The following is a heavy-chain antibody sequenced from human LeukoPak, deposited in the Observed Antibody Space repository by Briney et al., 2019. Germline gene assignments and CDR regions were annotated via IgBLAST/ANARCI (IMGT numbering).Heavy chain of an antibody. CDR2: IRYDGSNK. V-gene: IGHV3-30*02. CDR1: GFTFSSYG. D-gene: IGHD3-22*01. J-gene: IGHJ6*04. Sequence: QSGGSLRLSCAASGFTFSSYGMHWVRQAPGKGLEWVAFIRYDGSNKYYADSVKGRFTISRDTSKNLLYLQMNSLRAGDTAVYFCAKVGDYYDSTAMDVWGKGTTVTISS. CDR3: AKVGDYYDSTAMDV.